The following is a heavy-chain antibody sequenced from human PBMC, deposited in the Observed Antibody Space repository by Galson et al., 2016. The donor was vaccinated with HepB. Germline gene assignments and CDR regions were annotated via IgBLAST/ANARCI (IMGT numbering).Heavy chain of an antibody. D-gene: IGHD7-27*01. CDR3: ARANWGSGYFDY. J-gene: IGHJ4*02. V-gene: IGHV4-4*07. CDR1: GGSISPSY. Sequence: SETLSLTCTVSGGSISPSYWSWIRQPAGKGLEWVGRIYTTGSTSYNPSLTSRVPVSVDTSKNQFSLKLSSVTAADTAVYYCARANWGSGYFDYWGQGTLVTVSS. CDR2: IYTTGST.